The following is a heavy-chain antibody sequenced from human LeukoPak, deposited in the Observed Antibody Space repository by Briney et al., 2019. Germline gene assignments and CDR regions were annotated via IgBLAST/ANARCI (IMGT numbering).Heavy chain of an antibody. Sequence: SETLSLTCTVSGGSIRSYYWSWIRQPPGKGLEWIGYIHYSGTTNYNPSLKSRVIISIDTSNNQFSLKLSSVTAADTAVYYCARDSSSWSESGYYYGMDVWGQGTTVTVSS. V-gene: IGHV4-59*12. D-gene: IGHD6-13*01. CDR1: GGSIRSYY. CDR2: IHYSGTT. CDR3: ARDSSSWSESGYYYGMDV. J-gene: IGHJ6*02.